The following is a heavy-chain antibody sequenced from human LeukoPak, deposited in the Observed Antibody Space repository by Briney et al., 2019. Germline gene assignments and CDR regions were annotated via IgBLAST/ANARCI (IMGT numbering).Heavy chain of an antibody. CDR3: ARRYCSGGICDSCFDY. Sequence: PGGSLRLSCAASGFTFTSYWMSWVRQAPGKGLEWVANIEQDGSEKYYVDSVKGRFTISRDNAKNSLYLQMNSLRAEDTAVYYCARRYCSGGICDSCFDYWGQGTLVTVSS. CDR2: IEQDGSEK. J-gene: IGHJ4*02. V-gene: IGHV3-7*01. D-gene: IGHD2-15*01. CDR1: GFTFTSYW.